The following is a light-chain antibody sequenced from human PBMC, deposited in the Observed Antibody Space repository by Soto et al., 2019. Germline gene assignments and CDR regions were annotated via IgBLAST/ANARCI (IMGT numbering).Light chain of an antibody. CDR3: SSYTSSGTPVV. J-gene: IGLJ2*01. V-gene: IGLV2-14*01. Sequence: QSALTQPASVSGSPGQSITISCTGTTSDVGGYNYVSWYQQHPGKAPKLMICEVSNRPSGVSNRFSGSKSGNTASLTISGLQAEDEDDYYCSSYTSSGTPVVFGGGTKVTVL. CDR1: TSDVGGYNY. CDR2: EVS.